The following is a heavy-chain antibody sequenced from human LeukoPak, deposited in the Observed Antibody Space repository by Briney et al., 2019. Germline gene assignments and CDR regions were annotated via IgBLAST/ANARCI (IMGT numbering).Heavy chain of an antibody. Sequence: GGSLRLSCSASGFTFSSYAMHWVRQAPGKGLEYVSAISSNGGSTYYADSVKGRFTISRDNSKNTLYLQMSSLRAEDTAVYYCVKGYCTNGVCYPPYSGGSLGFYFDYWGQGTLVTVSS. D-gene: IGHD2-8*01. V-gene: IGHV3-64D*09. CDR1: GFTFSSYA. CDR2: ISSNGGST. CDR3: VKGYCTNGVCYPPYSGGSLGFYFDY. J-gene: IGHJ4*02.